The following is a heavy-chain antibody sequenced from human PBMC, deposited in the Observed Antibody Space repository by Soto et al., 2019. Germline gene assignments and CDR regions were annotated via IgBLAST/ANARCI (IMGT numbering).Heavy chain of an antibody. V-gene: IGHV1-8*01. CDR2: MNPNSGNT. CDR1: EYTFTNYD. J-gene: IGHJ3*02. Sequence: QVQLVQSGAEVKKPGASVKVSCKASEYTFTNYDINWVRQATGQGLEWMGWMNPNSGNTGYAQKFQGRVTMTRNTSINTAYMELSSLRSEDTAVYYCASPTWIQLWYDALDMWGQGTMVTVSS. D-gene: IGHD5-18*01. CDR3: ASPTWIQLWYDALDM.